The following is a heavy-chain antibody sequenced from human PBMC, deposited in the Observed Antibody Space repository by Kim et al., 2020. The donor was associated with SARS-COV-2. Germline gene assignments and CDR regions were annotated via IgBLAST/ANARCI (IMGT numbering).Heavy chain of an antibody. D-gene: IGHD1-26*01. V-gene: IGHV4-34*01. CDR1: GGSFSGYY. J-gene: IGHJ4*02. Sequence: SETLSLTCAVYGGSFSGYYCSWIRQPPGKGLDWIGEINHSGSTNYNPSLKSRVTISVDTSKNQFSLKLSSVTAADTAVYYCARGGVVPGVGATYYFDYWGQGTLVTVSS. CDR3: ARGGVVPGVGATYYFDY. CDR2: INHSGST.